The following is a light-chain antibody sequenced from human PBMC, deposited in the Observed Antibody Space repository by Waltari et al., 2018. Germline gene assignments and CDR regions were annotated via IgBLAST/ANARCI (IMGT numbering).Light chain of an antibody. Sequence: SCYQQRRGQAPKLSIYEATKLTSGVSNRFSGSKSGNMASLTISGLQAEDEGDYYCCSYTNTHVVFGGGTKLTVL. J-gene: IGLJ2*01. CDR2: EAT. CDR3: CSYTNTHVV. V-gene: IGLV2-14*02.